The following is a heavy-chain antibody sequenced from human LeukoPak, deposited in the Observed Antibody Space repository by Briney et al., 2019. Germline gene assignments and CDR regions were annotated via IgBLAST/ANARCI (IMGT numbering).Heavy chain of an antibody. Sequence: SETLSLTCTVSGGSISSHYWSWIRQPPGKGLEWIGYIYYSGSTNYNPSLKSRVTISVDTSKNQFSLKLSSVTAADTAVYYCARGVEMATITGFVDYWGQGTLVTVSS. J-gene: IGHJ4*02. CDR1: GGSISSHY. CDR3: ARGVEMATITGFVDY. CDR2: IYYSGST. D-gene: IGHD5-24*01. V-gene: IGHV4-59*08.